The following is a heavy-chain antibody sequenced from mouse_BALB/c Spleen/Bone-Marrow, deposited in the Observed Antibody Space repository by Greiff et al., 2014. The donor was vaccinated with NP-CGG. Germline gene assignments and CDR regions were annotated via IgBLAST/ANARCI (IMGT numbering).Heavy chain of an antibody. CDR3: ARKVWYYAMDY. Sequence: EVQLQQSGPELVKPGAPVKMSCKASGYTFTSYVMHWVKQKPGQGLEWIGYINPYNDGTKYNEKFKGKATLTSGKSSSTAYMELSSLTSEDSAVYYCARKVWYYAMDYWGQGTSVTVSS. J-gene: IGHJ4*01. V-gene: IGHV1-14*01. CDR2: INPYNDGT. CDR1: GYTFTSYV. D-gene: IGHD2-10*02.